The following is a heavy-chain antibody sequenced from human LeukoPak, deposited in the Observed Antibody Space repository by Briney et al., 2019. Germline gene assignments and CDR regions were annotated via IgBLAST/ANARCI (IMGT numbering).Heavy chain of an antibody. CDR1: GFTFSSYS. D-gene: IGHD6-19*01. Sequence: GGSLRLSCAASGFTFSSYSMNWVRQAPGKGLEWVSGISWNSGSIGYADSVKGRFTISRDNAKNSLYLQMNSLRAEDTALYYCAKDIRAVAGPFDYWGQGTLVTVSS. CDR2: ISWNSGSI. J-gene: IGHJ4*02. V-gene: IGHV3-9*01. CDR3: AKDIRAVAGPFDY.